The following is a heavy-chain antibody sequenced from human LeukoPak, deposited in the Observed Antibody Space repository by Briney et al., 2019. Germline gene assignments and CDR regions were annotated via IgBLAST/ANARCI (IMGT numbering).Heavy chain of an antibody. CDR2: IKQDGSEK. V-gene: IGHV3-7*01. J-gene: IGHJ6*03. CDR1: GFTFSSYW. CDR3: ARALYCSSTSCYVYYYYVDV. Sequence: PGGSLRLSCAASGFTFSSYWMSWVRQAPGKGLKWVANIKQDGSEKYYVDSVKGRFTISRDNAKNSLYLQMNSLRAENTAVYYCARALYCSSTSCYVYYYYVDVWGKGTTVTVSS. D-gene: IGHD2-2*01.